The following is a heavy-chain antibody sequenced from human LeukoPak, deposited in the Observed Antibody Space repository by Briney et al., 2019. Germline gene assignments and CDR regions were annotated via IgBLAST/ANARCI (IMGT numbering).Heavy chain of an antibody. CDR1: GFTFSSYG. CDR2: ISYDGSNK. D-gene: IGHD2-15*01. J-gene: IGHJ5*02. Sequence: GGSLRLSCAASGFTFSSYGMHWVRQAPGKGLEWVAVISYDGSNKYYADSVKGRFTISRDNSKNTLYLQMNSLRAEDTAVYYCAKDHKRYCSGGSCYNWFDPWGQGTLVTVSS. V-gene: IGHV3-30*18. CDR3: AKDHKRYCSGGSCYNWFDP.